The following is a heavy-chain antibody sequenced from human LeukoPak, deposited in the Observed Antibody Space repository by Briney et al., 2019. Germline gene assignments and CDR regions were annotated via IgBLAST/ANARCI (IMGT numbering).Heavy chain of an antibody. J-gene: IGHJ1*01. D-gene: IGHD5-24*01. V-gene: IGHV4-59*01. CDR2: IYYSGST. CDR3: ARDESYKGFQH. Sequence: SETLSLTCTVSGGSISSYYWSWIRQPPGKGLEWIGYIYYSGSTNYNPSLKSRVTISVDTSKNQFSLKLSSVTAADTAVYYCARDESYKGFQHWGQGTLVTVSS. CDR1: GGSISSYY.